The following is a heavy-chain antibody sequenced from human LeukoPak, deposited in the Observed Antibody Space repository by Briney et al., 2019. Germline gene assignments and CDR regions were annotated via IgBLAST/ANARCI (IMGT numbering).Heavy chain of an antibody. D-gene: IGHD1-26*01. CDR2: ISAYNGNT. Sequence: ASVKVSCKASGYTFTSYGISWVRQAPGQGLEWMGWISAYNGNTNYAQKLQGRVTMTTDTSTSTAYMELRSLRSDDTAVYYCVRVQEWELLKYYFDYWGQGTLVTVSS. V-gene: IGHV1-18*01. CDR3: VRVQEWELLKYYFDY. CDR1: GYTFTSYG. J-gene: IGHJ4*02.